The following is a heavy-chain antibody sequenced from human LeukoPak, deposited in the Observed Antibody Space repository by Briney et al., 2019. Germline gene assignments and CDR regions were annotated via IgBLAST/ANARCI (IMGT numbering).Heavy chain of an antibody. CDR1: GYTLTELS. V-gene: IGHV1-69*02. CDR3: ASGAQLLPFDY. D-gene: IGHD2/OR15-2a*01. J-gene: IGHJ4*02. Sequence: SVKVSCKVSGYTLTELSMHWVRQAPGKGLEWMGRIIPILGIANYAQKFQGRVTITADKSTSTAYMELSSLRSEDTAVYYCASGAQLLPFDYWGQGTLVTVSS. CDR2: IIPILGIA.